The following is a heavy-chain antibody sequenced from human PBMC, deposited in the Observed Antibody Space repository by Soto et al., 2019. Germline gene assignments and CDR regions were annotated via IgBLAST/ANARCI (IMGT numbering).Heavy chain of an antibody. D-gene: IGHD3-3*01. CDR1: GFTFSSYW. CDR2: IKQDGSEK. CDR3: ASDDLLLRFLEWLFTAFDY. J-gene: IGHJ4*02. Sequence: GGSLRLSCAASGFTFSSYWMSWVRQAPGKGLEWVANIKQDGSEKYYEDSVKGRFTISRDIAKNSLYLQMNSLRAEDTPVYYCASDDLLLRFLEWLFTAFDYWGQGTLVTVSS. V-gene: IGHV3-7*03.